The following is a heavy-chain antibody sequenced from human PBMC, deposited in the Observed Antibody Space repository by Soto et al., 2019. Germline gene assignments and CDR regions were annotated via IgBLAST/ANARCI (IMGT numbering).Heavy chain of an antibody. D-gene: IGHD3-16*01. CDR1: GFSFSNYG. Sequence: PGGSLRLSXAASGFSFSNYGMHWVRQAPGKGLEWVAVISYDGSSKYHADSVKGRFTISRDNSKNTLHLQMNSLRAEDTAVYYCARQAKIGDRSQFYFDSWGQGTLVTVSS. V-gene: IGHV3-30*03. J-gene: IGHJ4*02. CDR2: ISYDGSSK. CDR3: ARQAKIGDRSQFYFDS.